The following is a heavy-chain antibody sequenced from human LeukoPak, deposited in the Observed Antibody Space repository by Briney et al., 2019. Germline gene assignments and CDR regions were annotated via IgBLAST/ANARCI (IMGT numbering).Heavy chain of an antibody. V-gene: IGHV4-59*01. Sequence: PSETLSLTCTLSVGSLSGYYWSWIRQPPGKGLEWIGYIYYSGSTNYNPSLKSRVTISIDTSKNHFSLKLSSVTAADTAVYYCARKSLKFDYWGQGTLVTVSS. CDR1: VGSLSGYY. J-gene: IGHJ4*02. CDR2: IYYSGST. CDR3: ARKSLKFDY.